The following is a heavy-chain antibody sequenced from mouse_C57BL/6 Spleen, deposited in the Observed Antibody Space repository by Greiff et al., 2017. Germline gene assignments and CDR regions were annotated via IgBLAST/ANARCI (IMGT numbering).Heavy chain of an antibody. Sequence: EVQLVESEGGLVQPGSSMKLSCTASGFTFSDYYMAWVRQVPEKGLEWVANINYDGSSTYYLDSLKSRFIISRDNAKNILYLQMSSLKSEDTATYYCAREAGIYDYGSSWYFDVWGTGTTVTVSS. J-gene: IGHJ1*03. D-gene: IGHD1-1*01. CDR2: INYDGSST. CDR1: GFTFSDYY. V-gene: IGHV5-16*01. CDR3: AREAGIYDYGSSWYFDV.